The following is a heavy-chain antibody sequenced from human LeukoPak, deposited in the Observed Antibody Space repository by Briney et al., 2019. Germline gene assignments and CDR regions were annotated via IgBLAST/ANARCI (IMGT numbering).Heavy chain of an antibody. J-gene: IGHJ5*02. CDR1: GDSISSGDYY. Sequence: SETLSLTCTVSGDSISSGDYYWSWIRQPPGKGLEWTGYIYYSGSTYYNPSLKSRVTISVDTSKNQFSLKLSSVTAADTAVYYCARGVQYYYDSSGYFPLWSDPWGQGTLVTVSS. CDR3: ARGVQYYYDSSGYFPLWSDP. V-gene: IGHV4-30-4*01. D-gene: IGHD3-22*01. CDR2: IYYSGST.